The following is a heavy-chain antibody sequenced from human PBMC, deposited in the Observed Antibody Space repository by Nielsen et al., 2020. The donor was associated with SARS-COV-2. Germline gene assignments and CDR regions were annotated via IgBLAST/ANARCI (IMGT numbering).Heavy chain of an antibody. V-gene: IGHV1-3*01. Sequence: ASVKVSCKASGYTFTSYAMHWVRQAPGQRLEWMGWINAGNGNTKYSQKFQGRVTITRDTSTSTAYMELRSLRSDDTAVYYCARPAAADAFDIWGQGTMVTVSS. CDR1: GYTFTSYA. J-gene: IGHJ3*02. D-gene: IGHD6-13*01. CDR3: ARPAAADAFDI. CDR2: INAGNGNT.